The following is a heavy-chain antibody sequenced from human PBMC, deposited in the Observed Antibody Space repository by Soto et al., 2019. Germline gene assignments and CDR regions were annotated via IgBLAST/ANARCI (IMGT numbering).Heavy chain of an antibody. CDR2: ISYDGSNK. Sequence: QVQLVESGGGVVQPGRSLRLSCAASGFTFSSYGMHWVRQAPGKGLEWVAVISYDGSNKYYADSVKGRFTISRDNSKNTLYLQMNSLRAEDTAVYYCAKGHRPAVDYLFDYWGQGTLVTVSS. D-gene: IGHD2-2*01. V-gene: IGHV3-30*18. CDR1: GFTFSSYG. J-gene: IGHJ4*02. CDR3: AKGHRPAVDYLFDY.